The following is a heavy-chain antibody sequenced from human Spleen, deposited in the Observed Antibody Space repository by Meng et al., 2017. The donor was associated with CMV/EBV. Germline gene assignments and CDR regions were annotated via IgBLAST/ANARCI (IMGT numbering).Heavy chain of an antibody. CDR3: ARISGSSWLSFYFDS. CDR2: ITTSTTSRK. CDR1: FTFSDEY. Sequence: FTFSDEYMPWIRQAPGKGLEWVSYITTSTTSRKYYADSVKGRFTISRDNTKNSLSLEMNSLRVEDTAIYYCARISGSSWLSFYFDSWGQGTLVTVSS. J-gene: IGHJ4*02. V-gene: IGHV3-11*01. D-gene: IGHD6-13*01.